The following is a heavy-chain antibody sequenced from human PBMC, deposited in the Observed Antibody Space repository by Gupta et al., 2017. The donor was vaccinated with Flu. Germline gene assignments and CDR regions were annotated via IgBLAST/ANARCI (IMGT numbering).Heavy chain of an antibody. CDR2: ISKDGNKK. J-gene: IGHJ2*01. CDR3: AKDQGWSSGWSSLHFDL. D-gene: IGHD6-19*01. V-gene: IGHV3-30*18. CDR1: TLSNHG. Sequence: TLSNHGMHWVSQATGKGLEWVVGISKDGNKKNYADFVKGRFTISRDDSKKTMYLQMSGLRPEDTAVYYCAKDQGWSSGWSSLHFDLGGRGTIVPVSA.